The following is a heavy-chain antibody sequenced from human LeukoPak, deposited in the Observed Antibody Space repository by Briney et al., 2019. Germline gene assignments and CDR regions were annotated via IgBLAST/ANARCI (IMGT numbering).Heavy chain of an antibody. J-gene: IGHJ4*02. CDR1: GGSISSGGYY. D-gene: IGHD6-13*01. CDR2: IYHSGST. CDR3: ARDTAAATVDY. V-gene: IGHV4-31*03. Sequence: SETLSLTCTVSGGSISSGGYYWSWIRQHPGKGLEWIGYIYHSGSTYYNPSLKSRVTISVDTSKNQFSLKLSSVTAADTAVYYCARDTAAATVDYWGQGTLVTVSS.